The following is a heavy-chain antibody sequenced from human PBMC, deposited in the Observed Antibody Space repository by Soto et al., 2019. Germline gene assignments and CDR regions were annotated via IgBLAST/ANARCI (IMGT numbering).Heavy chain of an antibody. CDR2: IYYSGST. D-gene: IGHD6-13*01. CDR1: GGFISNYY. J-gene: IGHJ5*02. V-gene: IGHV4-59*12. Sequence: SETLSLTCTVSGGFISNYYWSWIRQSPGKGLEWIAYIYYSGSTKYNPSLKSRVTISVDTSKNQFSLKMSSVTAADTAVYYCARGKGIAPAVPNGSAPGGKGTLVPVSS. CDR3: ARGKGIAPAVPNGSAP.